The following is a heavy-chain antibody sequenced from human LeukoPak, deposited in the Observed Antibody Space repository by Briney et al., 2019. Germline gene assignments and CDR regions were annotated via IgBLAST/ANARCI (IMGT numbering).Heavy chain of an antibody. J-gene: IGHJ4*02. CDR1: GFSFSTYA. D-gene: IGHD2-2*03. CDR3: ARDVGMDIGGSDC. Sequence: PGGSLRLSCAASGFSFSTYAMTWLRQAPGKGLEWVSTTTDSGGNTHYADAVKGRFTMSRDNSKNTLYLQLNSLRAEDTAVYYCARDVGMDIGGSDCWGPGTLVTVSS. CDR2: TTDSGGNT. V-gene: IGHV3-23*01.